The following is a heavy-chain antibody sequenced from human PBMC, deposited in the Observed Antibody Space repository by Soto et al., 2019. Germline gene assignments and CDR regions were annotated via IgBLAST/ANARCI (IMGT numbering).Heavy chain of an antibody. CDR1: GGSFSGYY. CDR3: ARSDGEGYYFDY. J-gene: IGHJ4*02. CDR2: INHSGST. Sequence: QVQLQQWGAGLLKPSETLSLTCAVYGGSFSGYYWSWIRQPPGKGLEWIGEINHSGSTNYNPSLKSRVTISVDTSKNQFSLKLSSVTAAHTAVYYCARSDGEGYYFDYWGQGTLVTVSS. V-gene: IGHV4-34*01. D-gene: IGHD3-10*01.